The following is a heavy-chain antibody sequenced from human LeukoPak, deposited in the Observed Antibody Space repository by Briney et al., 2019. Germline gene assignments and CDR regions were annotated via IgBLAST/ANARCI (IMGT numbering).Heavy chain of an antibody. CDR3: ARGLNSGFDY. D-gene: IGHD2/OR15-2a*01. V-gene: IGHV3-30*04. J-gene: IGHJ4*01. Sequence: PGGSLRLSCAASGFTFSSYAMHWVRQAPGKGLEWVAVISYDGSNKYYADSVKGRFTISRDNSKNTLYLQMNSLRAEDTAVYYCARGLNSGFDYWGPGTLVPASS. CDR1: GFTFSSYA. CDR2: ISYDGSNK.